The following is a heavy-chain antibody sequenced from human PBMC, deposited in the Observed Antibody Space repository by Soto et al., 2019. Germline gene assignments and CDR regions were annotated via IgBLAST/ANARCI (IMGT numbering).Heavy chain of an antibody. CDR1: GFTFSSYS. V-gene: IGHV3-48*02. J-gene: IGHJ5*02. D-gene: IGHD3-3*01. CDR2: ISSSSSTI. Sequence: GGSLRLSCAASGFTFSSYSMNWVRQAPGKGLEWVSYISSSSSTIYYADSVKGQFTISRDNAKNSLYMKMNSLRDEDTAVYYCARESRFLEWLSLNWFDPWGQGT. CDR3: ARESRFLEWLSLNWFDP.